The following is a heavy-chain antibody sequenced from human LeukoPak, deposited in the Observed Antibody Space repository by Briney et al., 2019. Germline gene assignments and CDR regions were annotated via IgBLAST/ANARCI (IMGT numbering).Heavy chain of an antibody. D-gene: IGHD3-9*01. V-gene: IGHV1-8*01. J-gene: IGHJ4*02. Sequence: ASVKVSCKASGYTFTRYDINWVRQATGQGLEWMGWMKPNSGNTGYAQKFQGRVTMTRNTSISTAYMELSSLRSEDTAVYYCARAVKLRYFDWLFRPGNYFDYWGQGTLVTVSS. CDR3: ARAVKLRYFDWLFRPGNYFDY. CDR1: GYTFTRYD. CDR2: MKPNSGNT.